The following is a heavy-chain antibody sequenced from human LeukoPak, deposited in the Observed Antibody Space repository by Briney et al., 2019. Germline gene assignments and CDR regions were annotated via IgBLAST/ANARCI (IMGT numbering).Heavy chain of an antibody. D-gene: IGHD3-3*01. Sequence: SETLSLTCTVSGGSISSSSYYWGWIRQPPGKGLEWIGSIYYSGSTYYNPSLKSRVNISVDTSKNQVSLKLSSVTAADTAVYYCARHPPTNFWSGYYGGWFDPWGQGTLVTVSS. J-gene: IGHJ5*02. CDR1: GGSISSSSYY. V-gene: IGHV4-39*01. CDR3: ARHPPTNFWSGYYGGWFDP. CDR2: IYYSGST.